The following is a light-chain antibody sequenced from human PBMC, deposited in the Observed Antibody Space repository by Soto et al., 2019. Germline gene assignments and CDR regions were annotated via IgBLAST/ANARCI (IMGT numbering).Light chain of an antibody. CDR2: DAS. J-gene: IGKJ1*01. CDR3: QQYNSYSWT. CDR1: QGISSY. V-gene: IGKV1-9*01. Sequence: DIPLTQSPSFLSASVGDRVTIRCRASQGISSYLAWYQQKPGKAPKLLIYDASSLESGVPSRFSGSGSGTEFTLTISSLQPDDFATYYCQQYNSYSWTLGQGTKVDIK.